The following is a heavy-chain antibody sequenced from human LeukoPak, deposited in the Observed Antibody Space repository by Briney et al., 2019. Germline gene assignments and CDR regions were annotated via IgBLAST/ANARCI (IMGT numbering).Heavy chain of an antibody. CDR3: ARGPSNYYDSSGYYG. Sequence: SETLSLTCTVSGGSISSGSYYWSWIRQPAGKGLEWIGRIYTSGSTNYNPSLKSRVTISVDTSKNQFSLKLSSVTAADTAVYYCARGPSNYYDSSGYYGWGQGTLVTVSS. CDR2: IYTSGST. J-gene: IGHJ4*02. D-gene: IGHD3-22*01. CDR1: GGSISSGSYY. V-gene: IGHV4-61*02.